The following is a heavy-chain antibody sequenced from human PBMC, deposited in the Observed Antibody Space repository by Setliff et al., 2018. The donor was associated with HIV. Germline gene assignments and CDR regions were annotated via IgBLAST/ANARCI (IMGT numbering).Heavy chain of an antibody. CDR2: IYSSGTT. D-gene: IGHD3-22*01. V-gene: IGHV4-4*08. CDR3: ARGLSFYDPGGFDY. Sequence: SETLSLTCTVSGGPMSGYYWSRLRQSPVKGLEWIGYIYSSGTTNYNPSFKSRVSISLDTSRSQFSLMLSSVTAADTAVYYCARGLSFYDPGGFDYWGQGTLVTVSS. J-gene: IGHJ4*02. CDR1: GGPMSGYY.